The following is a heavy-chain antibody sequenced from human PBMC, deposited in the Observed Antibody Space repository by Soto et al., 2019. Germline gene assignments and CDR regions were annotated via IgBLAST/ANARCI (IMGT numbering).Heavy chain of an antibody. CDR1: GGSISSSSYY. D-gene: IGHD3-22*01. CDR2: IYYSGST. V-gene: IGHV4-39*01. CDR3: ARHFVPYDSSGYYPFDY. Sequence: PSETLSLTCIVSGGSISSSSYYWGWIRQPPGEGLEWIGSIYYSGSTYYNPSLKSRVTISVDTSKSQFSLKLSSVTAADTAVYYCARHFVPYDSSGYYPFDYWGQGTLVTVSS. J-gene: IGHJ4*02.